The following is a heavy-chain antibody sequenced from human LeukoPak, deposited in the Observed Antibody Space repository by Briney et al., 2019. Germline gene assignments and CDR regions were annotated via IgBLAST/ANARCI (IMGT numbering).Heavy chain of an antibody. V-gene: IGHV1-18*04. Sequence: ASVKVSCKASGYTFTSYGISWVRQAPGQGLEWIGWISAYNGNTNYAQKLQGRDTMTTDTSTTTAYMELRSLRSDDTAVYYCAREQLGYSYGSHFLMDVWGQGTTVTVSS. CDR1: GYTFTSYG. CDR2: ISAYNGNT. CDR3: AREQLGYSYGSHFLMDV. J-gene: IGHJ6*02. D-gene: IGHD5-18*01.